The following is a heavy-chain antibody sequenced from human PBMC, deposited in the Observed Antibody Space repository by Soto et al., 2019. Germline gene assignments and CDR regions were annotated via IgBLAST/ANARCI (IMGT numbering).Heavy chain of an antibody. J-gene: IGHJ4*01. D-gene: IGHD6-19*01. CDR2: ISHSGSR. Sequence: SETLSVTCVVSGGSFSGYFWTWIRQSPGRGLEWIGEISHSGSRNYNPAFQSRVIISVDSSKNHVSLKLSSVTAADSATYFCARGLAYDRPITVAEPFDSWGQGTLVTVSS. CDR3: ARGLAYDRPITVAEPFDS. CDR1: GGSFSGYF. V-gene: IGHV4-34*01.